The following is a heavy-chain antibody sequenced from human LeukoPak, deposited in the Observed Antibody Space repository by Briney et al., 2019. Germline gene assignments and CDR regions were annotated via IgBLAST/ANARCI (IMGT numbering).Heavy chain of an antibody. CDR3: ARVSTTMVRGFYYYYYMDV. V-gene: IGHV4-59*01. CDR2: IYYSGST. Sequence: SETLSLTCTVSGGSISSYYWSWIRQPAGKGLERIGYIYYSGSTNYNPSLKSRVTISVDTSKNQFSLKLSSVTAADTAVYYCARVSTTMVRGFYYYYYMDVWGKGTTVTVSS. J-gene: IGHJ6*03. D-gene: IGHD3-10*01. CDR1: GGSISSYY.